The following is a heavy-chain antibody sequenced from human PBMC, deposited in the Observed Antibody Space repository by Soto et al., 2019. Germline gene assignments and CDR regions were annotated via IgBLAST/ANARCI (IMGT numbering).Heavy chain of an antibody. D-gene: IGHD3-10*01. CDR2: IGTAGDT. CDR1: GFTFSSYD. V-gene: IGHV3-13*01. CDR3: ARATGVYAFDI. Sequence: GGSLRLSCAASGFTFSSYDMHWVRQATGKGLEWVSAIGTAGDTYYPGSVKGRFTISRENAKNSLYLQMNSLRAEDTAVYYCARATGVYAFDIWGQGTMVTVSS. J-gene: IGHJ3*02.